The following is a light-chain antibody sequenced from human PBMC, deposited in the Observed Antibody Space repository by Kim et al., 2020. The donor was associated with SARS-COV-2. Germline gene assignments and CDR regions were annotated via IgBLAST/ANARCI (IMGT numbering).Light chain of an antibody. Sequence: IVLTQSPATLSLSPGERATLLCRASQSVGISLAWYQQKPGQPPRLVSYDASTTATAFPERFSGSGSGTEFSLTIRSLQSEDFAVYYCQQYGACPLTFGGGTKVDIK. CDR2: DAS. CDR1: QSVGIS. CDR3: QQYGACPLT. V-gene: IGKV3-15*01. J-gene: IGKJ4*01.